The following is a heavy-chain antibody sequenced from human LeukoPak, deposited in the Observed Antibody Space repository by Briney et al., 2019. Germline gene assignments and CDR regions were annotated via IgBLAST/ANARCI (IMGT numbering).Heavy chain of an antibody. CDR2: IRYDGSKK. CDR1: GFSFSSFG. J-gene: IGHJ4*02. V-gene: IGHV3-30*02. D-gene: IGHD4-17*01. CDR3: AKDPKWNGDYVHYYFDY. Sequence: GGSLRLSCAASGFSFSSFGMHWVRQAPGKGLDWVAFIRYDGSKKYYADSVKGRFTISRDSSKNTLYLQMNSLRAEDTAVYYCAKDPKWNGDYVHYYFDYWGQGTLVTVSS.